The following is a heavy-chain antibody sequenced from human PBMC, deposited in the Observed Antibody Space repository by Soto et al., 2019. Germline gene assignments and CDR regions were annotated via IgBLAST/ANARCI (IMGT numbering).Heavy chain of an antibody. CDR1: GYTFSSSA. CDR3: PKPKAGWPLAS. Sequence: QVQLVQSGAEVKKPGASVKLSCKASGYTFSSSAMHWVRQAPGQRLEWMGWINVGNDKTEYSWRLQGGATITKDTPAGHADMELGALPSEDRAVFSCPKPKAGWPLASWGRGPLVPVSS. V-gene: IGHV1-3*01. J-gene: IGHJ5*01. CDR2: INVGNDKT. D-gene: IGHD6-19*01.